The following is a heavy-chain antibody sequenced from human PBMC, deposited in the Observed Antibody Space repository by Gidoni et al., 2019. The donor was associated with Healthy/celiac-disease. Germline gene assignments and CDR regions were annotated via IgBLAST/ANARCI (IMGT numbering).Heavy chain of an antibody. CDR1: GGSISSSSYY. Sequence: QLQLQESGPGLVKPSETLSLTCTVSGGSISSSSYYWGWIRQPPGKGLEWIGSIYYSGSTYYNPSLKSRVTISVDTSKNQFSLKLSSVTAADTAVYYCARAPGIAVAGSYFDYWGQGTLVTVSS. V-gene: IGHV4-39*01. D-gene: IGHD6-19*01. J-gene: IGHJ4*02. CDR2: IYYSGST. CDR3: ARAPGIAVAGSYFDY.